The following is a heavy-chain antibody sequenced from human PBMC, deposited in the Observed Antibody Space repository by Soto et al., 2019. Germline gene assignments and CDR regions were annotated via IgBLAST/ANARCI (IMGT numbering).Heavy chain of an antibody. CDR3: VRGVPAAPHYYYGMDV. D-gene: IGHD2-2*01. CDR2: ISAYNGNT. CDR1: GYTFTSYG. V-gene: IGHV1-18*01. J-gene: IGHJ6*02. Sequence: QVQLVQSGAEVKKPGASVKVSCKASGYTFTSYGISWVRQAPGQGLEWMGWISAYNGNTNYAQKLQGRVTMTTDTSTSTVYMELRSLRSDDTAVYYCVRGVPAAPHYYYGMDVWGQGTTVTVSS.